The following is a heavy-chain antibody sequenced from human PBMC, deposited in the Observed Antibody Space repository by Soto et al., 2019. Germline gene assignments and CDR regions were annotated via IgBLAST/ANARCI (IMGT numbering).Heavy chain of an antibody. CDR1: GYSINSYD. V-gene: IGHV1-8*01. Sequence: ASVKVSCKAPGYSINSYDMNWVRQATGQGLEWMGWMNPKSGNTGFAEKFRGRVKMTWNTSTGTVYPEISSLRPEDTAEYYCAGGLVDSGGNCFDSWGQGAQVTVCS. D-gene: IGHD4-17*01. CDR3: AGGLVDSGGNCFDS. J-gene: IGHJ4*02. CDR2: MNPKSGNT.